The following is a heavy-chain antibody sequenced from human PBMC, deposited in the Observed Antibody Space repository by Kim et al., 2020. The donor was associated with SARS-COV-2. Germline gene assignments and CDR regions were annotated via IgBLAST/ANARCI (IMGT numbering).Heavy chain of an antibody. CDR2: ISYDGSNK. D-gene: IGHD3-3*01. CDR1: GFTFSSYG. CDR3: AKDQKYYDFWSGYFSGLDEAENYYYYGMDV. J-gene: IGHJ6*02. V-gene: IGHV3-30*18. Sequence: GGSLRLSCAASGFTFSSYGMHWVRQAPGKGLEWVAVISYDGSNKYYADSVKGRFTISRDNSKNTLYLQMNSLRAEDTAVYYCAKDQKYYDFWSGYFSGLDEAENYYYYGMDVWGQGPTVTVSS.